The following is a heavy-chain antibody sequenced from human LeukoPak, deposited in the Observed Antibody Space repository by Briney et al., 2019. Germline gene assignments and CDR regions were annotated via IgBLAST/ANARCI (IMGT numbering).Heavy chain of an antibody. CDR2: IYTSGST. J-gene: IGHJ4*02. V-gene: IGHV4-4*07. CDR3: ARQRMTYCSGGSCYLGSLDY. D-gene: IGHD2-15*01. Sequence: SETLSLTCTVSGGSISSYYWSWIRQPAGKGLEWIGRIYTSGSTNYNPSLKSRVTMSVDTSKNQFSLKLSSVTAADTAVYYCARQRMTYCSGGSCYLGSLDYWGQGTLVTVSS. CDR1: GGSISSYY.